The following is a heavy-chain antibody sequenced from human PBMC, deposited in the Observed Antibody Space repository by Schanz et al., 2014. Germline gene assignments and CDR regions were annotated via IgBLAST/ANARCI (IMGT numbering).Heavy chain of an antibody. V-gene: IGHV3-48*04. Sequence: EVQLLESGGGWVQPGGSLRLSCAASGFTFSDYSMNWVRQAPGKGPEWVSYIRSSSTPIYYADSVRGRFTISRDNAKNSLYLEMNSLRAEDTAVYYCAKSQGSSFDSWGQGTLVTVSS. CDR1: GFTFSDYS. CDR2: IRSSSTPI. D-gene: IGHD6-13*01. J-gene: IGHJ4*02. CDR3: AKSQGSSFDS.